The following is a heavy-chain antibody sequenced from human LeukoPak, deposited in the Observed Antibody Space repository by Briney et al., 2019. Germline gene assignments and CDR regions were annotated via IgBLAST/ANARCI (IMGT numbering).Heavy chain of an antibody. J-gene: IGHJ4*02. CDR1: GFTFSSYG. CDR3: ARRKLGYCSSTSCYGGRYFDY. Sequence: GGSLRLSCAASGFTFSSYGMHWVRQAPGKGLEWVAVISYDGSNKYYADSVKGRFTISRDNSKNTLYLQMNSLRAEDTAVYYCARRKLGYCSSTSCYGGRYFDYWGQGTLVTVSS. D-gene: IGHD2-2*01. V-gene: IGHV3-30*03. CDR2: ISYDGSNK.